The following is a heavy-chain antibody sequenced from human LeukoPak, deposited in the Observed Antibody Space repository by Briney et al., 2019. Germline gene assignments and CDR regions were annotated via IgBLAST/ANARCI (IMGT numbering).Heavy chain of an antibody. J-gene: IGHJ4*02. CDR3: VRDLRTDYAFDS. Sequence: GGSLRLSCAASGFIFDDYGMTWVRQGPGKGLEWVSGINWDGYSTGYADSVRGRFTISRDNAKSTLYLQMNSLRPEDTALYYCVRDLRTDYAFDSWGQGTLDTVSS. D-gene: IGHD4/OR15-4a*01. V-gene: IGHV3-20*04. CDR1: GFIFDDYG. CDR2: INWDGYST.